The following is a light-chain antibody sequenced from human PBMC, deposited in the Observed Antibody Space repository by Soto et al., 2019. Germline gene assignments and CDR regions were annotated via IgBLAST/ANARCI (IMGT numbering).Light chain of an antibody. CDR2: DVS. CDR1: QDISDN. CDR3: QQYDDLPIT. J-gene: IGKJ5*01. V-gene: IGKV1-33*01. Sequence: DIQMTQSPSSLSAYVGDRVTITCHASQDISDNLNWYQQKQGKAPRVLIYDVSNLEAGVPSRFSGSGSGTDFTFSISSLQPEDVATYYCQQYDDLPITFGQGTRLEI.